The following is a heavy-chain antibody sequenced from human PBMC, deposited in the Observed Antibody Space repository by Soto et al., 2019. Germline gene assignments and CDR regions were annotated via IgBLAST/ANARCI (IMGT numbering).Heavy chain of an antibody. CDR2: ISGSGGST. V-gene: IGHV3-23*01. CDR3: AKDGRRVTRMVVVITGGHGAGFDS. Sequence: GGSLRLSCAASGYTFSSYAMSWVRQVPGKGLEWVSAISGSGGSTYYADSVKGRFTISRDNSKNALYLQMNSLRAEDTAVYYCAKDGRRVTRMVVVITGGHGAGFDSWGQGTLVTVSS. J-gene: IGHJ4*02. CDR1: GYTFSSYA. D-gene: IGHD3-22*01.